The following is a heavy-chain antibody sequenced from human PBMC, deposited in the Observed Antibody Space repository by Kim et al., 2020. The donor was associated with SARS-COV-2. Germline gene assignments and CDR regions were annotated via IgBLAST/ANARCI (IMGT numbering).Heavy chain of an antibody. Sequence: GGSLRLSCAASGFTFSSYSMNWVRQAPGKGLEWVSYISSSSSTIYYADSVKGRFTISRDNAKNSLYLQMNSLRDEDTAVYYWAREGPDSGYSSGWTSRSWGQGTLVTVSS. D-gene: IGHD6-19*01. CDR1: GFTFSSYS. CDR2: ISSSSSTI. J-gene: IGHJ4*02. CDR3: AREGPDSGYSSGWTSRS. V-gene: IGHV3-48*02.